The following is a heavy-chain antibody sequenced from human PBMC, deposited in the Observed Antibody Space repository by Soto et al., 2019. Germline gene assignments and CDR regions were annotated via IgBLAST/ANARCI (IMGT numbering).Heavy chain of an antibody. CDR3: ARDPGRSATKWRVRQVADGDYYNMDV. V-gene: IGHV3-23*01. CDR2: ISGSGVST. CDR1: GFTFYSYG. J-gene: IGHJ6*02. Sequence: EVQLLESGGGLAQPGGSLRLSCTASGFTFYSYGMSWVRQAPGKGLEWVSGISGSGVSTYYADSVKGRFTISRDNSKNTLYLQMNSLRVEDTAVYYCARDPGRSATKWRVRQVADGDYYNMDVWGQGTTVTVSS. D-gene: IGHD2-2*01.